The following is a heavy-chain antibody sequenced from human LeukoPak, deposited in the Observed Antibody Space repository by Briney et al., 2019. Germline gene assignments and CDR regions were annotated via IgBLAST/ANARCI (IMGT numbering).Heavy chain of an antibody. CDR1: GFTFSSYG. V-gene: IGHV3-23*01. Sequence: QSGGSLRLSCAASGFTFSSYGMSWVRQAPGKGLEWVSAISGSGGSTYYADSVKGRFTISRDNSKNTLYLQMNSLRAEDTAVYYCAKSHGSGWLDTFDYWGQGTLVTVSS. D-gene: IGHD6-19*01. J-gene: IGHJ4*02. CDR2: ISGSGGST. CDR3: AKSHGSGWLDTFDY.